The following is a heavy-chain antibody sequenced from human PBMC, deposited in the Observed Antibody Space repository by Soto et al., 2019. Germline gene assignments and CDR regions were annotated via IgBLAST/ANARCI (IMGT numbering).Heavy chain of an antibody. D-gene: IGHD4-17*01. Sequence: GGSLRLSCTASGFTFGDYAMSWFRQAPGKGLEWVGFIRSKAYGGTTEYAASVKGRFTISRDDSKSIAYLQMNSLKTEDKAVYYCTRDRTVTERYYYYYMDVWGKGTTVTVSS. CDR2: IRSKAYGGTT. V-gene: IGHV3-49*03. CDR1: GFTFGDYA. CDR3: TRDRTVTERYYYYYMDV. J-gene: IGHJ6*03.